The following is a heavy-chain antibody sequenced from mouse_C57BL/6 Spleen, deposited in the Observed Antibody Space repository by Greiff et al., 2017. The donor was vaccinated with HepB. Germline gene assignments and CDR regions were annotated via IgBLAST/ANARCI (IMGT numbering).Heavy chain of an antibody. J-gene: IGHJ1*03. CDR1: GFPFSSYA. CDR2: ISSGGDYI. Sequence: EVQVVESGEGLVKPGGSLKLSCAASGFPFSSYAMSWVRQTPEKRLEWVAYISSGGDYIYYADTVKGRFTISRDNARNTLYLQMSSLKSEDTAMYYCTRDYGSSHWYFDVWGTGTTVTVSS. V-gene: IGHV5-9-1*02. CDR3: TRDYGSSHWYFDV. D-gene: IGHD1-1*01.